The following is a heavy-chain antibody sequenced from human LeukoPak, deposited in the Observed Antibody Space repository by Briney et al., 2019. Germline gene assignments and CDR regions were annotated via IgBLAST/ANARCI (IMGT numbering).Heavy chain of an antibody. CDR3: ARVDLAGMDV. J-gene: IGHJ6*02. Sequence: GGSLRLSCAASGFTFSSYEMNWVRQAPGKGLEWVSYMSGSGNTIYYADSVKARFTISRDNAKNSLFLQMNSLRVEDTAVYYCARVDLAGMDVWGQGTTVTV. CDR2: MSGSGNTI. CDR1: GFTFSSYE. V-gene: IGHV3-48*03.